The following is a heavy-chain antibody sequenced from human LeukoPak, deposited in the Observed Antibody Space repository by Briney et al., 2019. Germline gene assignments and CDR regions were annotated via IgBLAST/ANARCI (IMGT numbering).Heavy chain of an antibody. D-gene: IGHD2-2*02. CDR2: IKQDGSEK. V-gene: IGHV3-7*01. CDR3: ARTYCSSTSCYNRGVTFEY. J-gene: IGHJ4*02. CDR1: GFTFSSYW. Sequence: PGGSLRLSCAASGFTFSSYWMSWVRQAPGKGLEWVANIKQDGSEKYYVDSVKGRFTISRDNAKNSLYLQMNSLRAEDTAVYYCARTYCSSTSCYNRGVTFEYWGQGTLVTVSS.